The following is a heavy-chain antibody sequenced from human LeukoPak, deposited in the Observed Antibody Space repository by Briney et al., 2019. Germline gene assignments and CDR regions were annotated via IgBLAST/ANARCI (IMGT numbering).Heavy chain of an antibody. D-gene: IGHD3-16*02. CDR1: GGSISSSSYY. Sequence: PSETLSLTCTVSGGSISSSSYYWGWIRQPPGKGLEWIGSIYYSGSTYYNPSLKSRVTISVDTSKNQFSLKLSSVTAADTAVYYCARHDKDDYVWGSYRDSKSYFDYWGQGTLVTISS. V-gene: IGHV4-39*01. CDR2: IYYSGST. J-gene: IGHJ4*02. CDR3: ARHDKDDYVWGSYRDSKSYFDY.